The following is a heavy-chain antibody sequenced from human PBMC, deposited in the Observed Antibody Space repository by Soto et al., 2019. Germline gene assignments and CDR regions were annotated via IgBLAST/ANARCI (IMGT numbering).Heavy chain of an antibody. CDR1: GYSFTSYW. Sequence: PGESLKISCKGSGYSFTSYWIGWVRQMPGKGLEWMGIIYPGDSDTRYSPSFQGQVTISADKSISTAYLQWSSLKASDTAMYYCARRGAMGDYYYGMDVWGQGTTVTVSS. V-gene: IGHV5-51*01. J-gene: IGHJ6*02. CDR3: ARRGAMGDYYYGMDV. D-gene: IGHD3-16*01. CDR2: IYPGDSDT.